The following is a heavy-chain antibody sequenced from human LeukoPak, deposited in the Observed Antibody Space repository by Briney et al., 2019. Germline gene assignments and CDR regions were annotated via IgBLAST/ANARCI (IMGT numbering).Heavy chain of an antibody. D-gene: IGHD4-17*01. CDR1: GGSISSYY. CDR3: ARDSTHTTTYFDY. Sequence: KPSETLSLTCTVSGGSISSYYRSWIRQPAGKGLEWIGRIYTSGSTNYNPSLKSRVTMSVDTSKNQFSLKLSSVTAADTAVYYCARDSTHTTTYFDYWGQGTLVTVSS. J-gene: IGHJ4*02. CDR2: IYTSGST. V-gene: IGHV4-4*07.